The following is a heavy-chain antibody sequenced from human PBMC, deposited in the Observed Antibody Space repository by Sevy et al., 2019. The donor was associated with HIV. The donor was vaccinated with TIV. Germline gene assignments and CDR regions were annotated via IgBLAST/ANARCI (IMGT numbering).Heavy chain of an antibody. V-gene: IGHV3-21*01. CDR2: ISSSSSYI. Sequence: GGSLRLSCAASGFTFSSYSMNWVRQAPGKGLEWVSSISSSSSYIYYEDSVKGRFTISRDNAKNSLYLQMNSLRDEDTAVYYCAREGGGYYYDSSGYDDAFDIWGQGTMVTVSS. CDR3: AREGGGYYYDSSGYDDAFDI. J-gene: IGHJ3*02. D-gene: IGHD3-22*01. CDR1: GFTFSSYS.